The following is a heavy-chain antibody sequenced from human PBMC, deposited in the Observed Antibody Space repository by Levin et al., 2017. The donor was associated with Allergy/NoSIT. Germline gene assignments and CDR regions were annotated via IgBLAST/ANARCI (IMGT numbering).Heavy chain of an antibody. CDR2: IYHGGIT. J-gene: IGHJ4*02. CDR3: TRDGGTGSFYNRPFHF. V-gene: IGHV4-31*03. D-gene: IGHD3-10*01. Sequence: SETLSLTCSVSGGSVGSGGYYWSWVRQRPGKGLEWIGYIYHGGITKYNPAYDSRAVIAVNMSKNQLSLRLMSVTATDTAVYYCTRDGGTGSFYNRPFHFWGQGILVTVSS. CDR1: GGSVGSGGYY.